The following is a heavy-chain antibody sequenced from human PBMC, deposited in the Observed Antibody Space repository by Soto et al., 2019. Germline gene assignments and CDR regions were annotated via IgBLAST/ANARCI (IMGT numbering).Heavy chain of an antibody. Sequence: QVQLVQSGAEVKKPGASVKVSCKASGYTFTSYAIHWVRQAPGQRLEWMGWINAGNGNTKYSQKCQDRVTITRDTSASTGYMELSILRSEDTAVYDWARDLGGRPDNWGQGTLVTASS. D-gene: IGHD3-16*01. CDR2: INAGNGNT. CDR3: ARDLGGRPDN. CDR1: GYTFTSYA. J-gene: IGHJ4*02. V-gene: IGHV1-3*01.